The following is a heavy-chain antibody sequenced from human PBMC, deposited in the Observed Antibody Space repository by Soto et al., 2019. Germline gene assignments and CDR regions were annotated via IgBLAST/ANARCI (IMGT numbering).Heavy chain of an antibody. CDR1: GGSVSSGSYY. V-gene: IGHV4-61*01. CDR2: IYYSGST. D-gene: IGHD2-8*01. J-gene: IGHJ5*02. CDR3: ARAVYPNWFDP. Sequence: QVQLQESGPGLVKPSETLSLTCTVSGGSVSSGSYYWSWIRQPPGKGLEWIGYIYYSGSTNYNPSVKSRVTISVDTSKNQFSLKLSSVTAADTAVYYCARAVYPNWFDPWGQGTLVTVSS.